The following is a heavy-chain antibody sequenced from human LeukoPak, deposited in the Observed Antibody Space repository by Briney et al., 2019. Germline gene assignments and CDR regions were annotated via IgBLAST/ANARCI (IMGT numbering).Heavy chain of an antibody. Sequence: GGSLRLSCAASGFTLSSYAMSWVRQAPGKGLEWVSAISGSGGSTYYADSVKGRFTISRDNSKNTLYLQMNSLRAEDTAVYYCAKDRAQGGYDFWSPHDAFDIWGQGTMVTVSS. V-gene: IGHV3-23*01. D-gene: IGHD3-3*01. CDR2: ISGSGGST. CDR3: AKDRAQGGYDFWSPHDAFDI. CDR1: GFTLSSYA. J-gene: IGHJ3*02.